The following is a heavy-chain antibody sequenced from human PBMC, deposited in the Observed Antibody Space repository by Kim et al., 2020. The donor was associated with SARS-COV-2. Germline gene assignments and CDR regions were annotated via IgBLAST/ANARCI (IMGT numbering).Heavy chain of an antibody. V-gene: IGHV3-33*06. D-gene: IGHD1-1*01. CDR3: AKAGYRVPGDVAFDV. CDR2: IWFDGNNK. J-gene: IGHJ3*01. Sequence: GGSLRLSCAASGFTFSAYGMHWVRQAPGKGLEWVAVIWFDGNNKYYGDSVKGRFTISRDNSRNILCLEMNSLRAEDTAVYYCAKAGYRVPGDVAFDVWGQGTMVSVSS. CDR1: GFTFSAYG.